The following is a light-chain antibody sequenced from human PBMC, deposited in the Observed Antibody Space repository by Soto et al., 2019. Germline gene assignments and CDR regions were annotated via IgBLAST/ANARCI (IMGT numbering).Light chain of an antibody. V-gene: IGKV3-20*01. Sequence: EIVLTPSPGTPALSPGEKATLSCRASQSVSTNFFAWYQQKPGQAPRLLIYGASTRATGIPDRFSGSGSGTDFTLTISRLEPEDFAVYYCQQYGRTSWTFGQGTKVDIK. CDR3: QQYGRTSWT. CDR2: GAS. CDR1: QSVSTNF. J-gene: IGKJ1*01.